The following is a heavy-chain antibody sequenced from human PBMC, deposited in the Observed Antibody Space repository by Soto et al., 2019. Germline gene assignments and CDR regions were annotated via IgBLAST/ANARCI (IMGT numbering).Heavy chain of an antibody. Sequence: QLQLQESGSGLVKPSQTLSLTCTVSGGSITSGGYSWTWIRQSPGKGLEWIGYTYQSGSAYYNPSIKSRVTISVDRSKTQFSLNLTSVTAADTAVYYCARDYYGMDVWGQGTTVTVSS. CDR3: ARDYYGMDV. V-gene: IGHV4-30-2*06. J-gene: IGHJ6*02. CDR2: TYQSGSA. CDR1: GGSITSGGYS.